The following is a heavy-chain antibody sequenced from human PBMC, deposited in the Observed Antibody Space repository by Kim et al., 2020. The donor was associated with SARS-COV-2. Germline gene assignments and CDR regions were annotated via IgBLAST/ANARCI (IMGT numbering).Heavy chain of an antibody. J-gene: IGHJ4*01. CDR3: ASHGVSTGIAAAGIGY. CDR2: IYYSGST. D-gene: IGHD6-13*01. V-gene: IGHV4-39*01. CDR1: GGSISSYY. Sequence: SETLSPTCTVSGGSISSYYWGWIRQPPGKGLEWIGSIYYSGSTYHNPSLKSRVTIFVDTSKNQSSLKLTSVTAADTAVYYCASHGVSTGIAAAGIGYWG.